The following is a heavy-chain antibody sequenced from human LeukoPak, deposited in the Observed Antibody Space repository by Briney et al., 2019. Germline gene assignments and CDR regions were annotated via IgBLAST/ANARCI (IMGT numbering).Heavy chain of an antibody. J-gene: IGHJ3*01. CDR1: GGSISRSSSH. V-gene: IGHV4-39*01. CDR3: ARFLLYDSSGTDGYDV. D-gene: IGHD3-22*01. Sequence: SETLSLTCSVSGGSISRSSSHWGWIRQPPGKGLEWIGTIYYSGTTYYNPSLKSRVTISVDTSKNQFSLKMKSVTAADTAVYHCARFLLYDSSGTDGYDVWGQGTMVTVSS. CDR2: IYYSGTT.